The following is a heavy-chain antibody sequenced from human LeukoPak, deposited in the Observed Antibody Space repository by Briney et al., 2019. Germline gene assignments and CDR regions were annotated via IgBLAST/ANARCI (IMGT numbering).Heavy chain of an antibody. CDR1: GFTFSSYW. Sequence: GGSLRLSCAASGFTFSSYWMHWVRHAPGKGLVWVSRINTDGSSTLYADSVKGRFTISRDNAKNTLYMQMNSLRAEDTAIYYCARVAGGAFDPWGHGNLVTVSS. CDR2: INTDGSST. CDR3: ARVAGGAFDP. V-gene: IGHV3-74*01. D-gene: IGHD3-10*01. J-gene: IGHJ5*02.